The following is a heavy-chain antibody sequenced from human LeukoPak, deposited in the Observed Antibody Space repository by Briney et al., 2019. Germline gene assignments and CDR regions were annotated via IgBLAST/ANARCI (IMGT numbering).Heavy chain of an antibody. CDR2: IYYSGST. CDR1: GGSVSSGSYY. D-gene: IGHD3-3*01. V-gene: IGHV4-61*01. CDR3: ARDLVYFTGGNDAFDI. J-gene: IGHJ3*02. Sequence: SETLSLTCTVSGGSVSSGSYYWSWIRQPPGKGLEWIGYIYYSGSTNYNPSLKSRVTISVDTSKSQFSLKLSSVTAADTAVYYCARDLVYFTGGNDAFDIWGQGTMVTVSS.